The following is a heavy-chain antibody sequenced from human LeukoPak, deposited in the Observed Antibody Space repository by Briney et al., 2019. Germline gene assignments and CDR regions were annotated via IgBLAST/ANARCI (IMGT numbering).Heavy chain of an antibody. Sequence: GGSLRLSCAASGFSSSNYGMHRVRQAPGKGLEWVAVISYDGSNIQYVDAVKGRFTISRDNSKNTLYLEMSSLRVEDTAVYYCVYCSGGDCYSTVRGWTNWGQGTLVTVSS. CDR3: VYCSGGDCYSTVRGWTN. V-gene: IGHV3-30*03. D-gene: IGHD2-15*01. J-gene: IGHJ4*02. CDR2: ISYDGSNI. CDR1: GFSSSNYG.